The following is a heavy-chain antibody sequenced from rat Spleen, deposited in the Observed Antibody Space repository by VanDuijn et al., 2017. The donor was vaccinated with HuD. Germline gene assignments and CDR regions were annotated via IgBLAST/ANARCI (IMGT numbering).Heavy chain of an antibody. CDR2: RWTGGST. V-gene: IGHV2-30*01. Sequence: QVQLKESGPGLVQPSQTLSLTCTVSGFSLTSYNVHWVRQPTGKGLEWMGVRWTGGSTDYNSALKSRLSISRDTSKSQVLLKMNSLQTEDTAMYFCVRSEGIIRGQFAYWGQGTLVTVSS. CDR1: GFSLTSYN. CDR3: VRSEGIIRGQFAY. D-gene: IGHD4-3*01. J-gene: IGHJ3*01.